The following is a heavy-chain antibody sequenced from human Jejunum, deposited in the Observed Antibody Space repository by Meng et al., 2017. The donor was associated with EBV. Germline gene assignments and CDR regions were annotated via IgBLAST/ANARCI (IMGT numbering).Heavy chain of an antibody. D-gene: IGHD3-10*01. V-gene: IGHV4-34*01. J-gene: IGHJ5*02. CDR2: INHGGGA. Sequence: VQRQEGGGGRWRPWETRSRTCAVYGGSFSDYYWTWIRQPPGKGLEWIGEINHGGGAIYNPSLKSRVTISVDTSKNQFSLKLSSVTAADTAVYYCARLGGYASGTYYPIDPWGQGTLVTVSS. CDR3: ARLGGYASGTYYPIDP. CDR1: GGSFSDYY.